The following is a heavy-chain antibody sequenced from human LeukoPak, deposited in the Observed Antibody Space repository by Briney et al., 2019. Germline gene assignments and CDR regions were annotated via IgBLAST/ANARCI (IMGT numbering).Heavy chain of an antibody. CDR2: INPKSGAG. J-gene: IGHJ4*02. V-gene: IGHV1-2*02. CDR1: GYIFSDYY. D-gene: IGHD6-13*01. CDR3: ARGAEAETSPLDF. Sequence: ASVKVSCKASGYIFSDYYMHWVRPAPGQGLGWLGWINPKSGAGDYAQQFRGRVTMTRDTSINTDYMETKRVTSDDTAVYFCARGAEAETSPLDFWGQGTLVIVS.